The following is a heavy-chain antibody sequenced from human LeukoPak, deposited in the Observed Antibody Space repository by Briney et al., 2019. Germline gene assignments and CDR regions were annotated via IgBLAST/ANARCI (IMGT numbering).Heavy chain of an antibody. CDR2: ISGYNGNT. Sequence: GASVKVSCKASGNTFISFVISWVRQAPRQGLEWMRRISGYNGNTNYVQKVQGRVTMTIDTSTSTAYMELRSLKSDDTAVYYCVRHIKPAGPWDGMDVWGQGTTVIVTS. V-gene: IGHV1-18*01. D-gene: IGHD1-26*01. CDR1: GNTFISFV. CDR3: VRHIKPAGPWDGMDV. J-gene: IGHJ6*02.